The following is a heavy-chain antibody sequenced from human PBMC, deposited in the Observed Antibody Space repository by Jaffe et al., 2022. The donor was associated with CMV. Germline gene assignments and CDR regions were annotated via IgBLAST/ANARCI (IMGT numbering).Heavy chain of an antibody. CDR3: TTDPPPIDYYDSSGDAGAKGAWVSDY. CDR1: GFTFSNAW. Sequence: EVQLVESGGGLVKPGGSLRLSCAASGFTFSNAWMSWVRQAPGKGLEWVGRIKSKTDGGTTDYAAPVKGRFTISRDDSKNTLYLQMNSLKTEDTAVYYCTTDPPPIDYYDSSGDAGAKGAWVSDYWGQGTLVTVSS. J-gene: IGHJ4*02. CDR2: IKSKTDGGTT. V-gene: IGHV3-15*01. D-gene: IGHD3-22*01.